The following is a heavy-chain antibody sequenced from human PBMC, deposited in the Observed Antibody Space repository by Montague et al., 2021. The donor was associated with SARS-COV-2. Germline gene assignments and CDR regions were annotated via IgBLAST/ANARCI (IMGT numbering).Heavy chain of an antibody. CDR3: ARKTAVFGGAL. V-gene: IGHV3-7*01. CDR2: IKGDSTET. J-gene: IGHJ4*02. D-gene: IGHD3-3*01. Sequence: SLRLSCAASGFSFSAYWMTLFRQAPGKGLEWLASIKGDSTETYYWYSARDRFVISRDNAEKSLSLQMNNLRADDTAVYYCARKTAVFGGALWGPGTLVRVSA. CDR1: GFSFSAYW.